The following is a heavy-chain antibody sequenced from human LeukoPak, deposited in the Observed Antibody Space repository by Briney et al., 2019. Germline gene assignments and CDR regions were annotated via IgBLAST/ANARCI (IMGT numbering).Heavy chain of an antibody. CDR2: IYYSGST. Sequence: SETLSLTCAVYGGSFSGYYWSWVRQPPGKGLEWIGYIYYSGSTNYNPSLKSRVTISVDTSKNQFSLKLSSVTAADTAVYYCAREEAILGIVGAKDYYYGLDVWGQGTTVTVSS. CDR3: AREEAILGIVGAKDYYYGLDV. V-gene: IGHV4-59*12. J-gene: IGHJ6*02. CDR1: GGSFSGYY. D-gene: IGHD1-26*01.